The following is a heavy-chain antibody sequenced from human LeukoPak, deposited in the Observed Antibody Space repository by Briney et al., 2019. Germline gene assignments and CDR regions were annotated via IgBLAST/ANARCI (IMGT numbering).Heavy chain of an antibody. CDR2: ISSSSSYI. D-gene: IGHD5-24*01. Sequence: GSLRLSCAASGLTFSSYSMNWVRQAPGKGLEWVSSISSSSSYIYYADSVKGRFTISRDNAKNSLYLQMNSLRAEDTAVYYCARELRWLQYYFDYWGQGTLVTVSS. CDR3: ARELRWLQYYFDY. CDR1: GLTFSSYS. V-gene: IGHV3-21*01. J-gene: IGHJ4*02.